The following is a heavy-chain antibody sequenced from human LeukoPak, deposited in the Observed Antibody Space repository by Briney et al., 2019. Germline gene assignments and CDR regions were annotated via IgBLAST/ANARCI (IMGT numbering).Heavy chain of an antibody. Sequence: WETLSLTCSLSGGSFSNYYWHWIRQSAEKGLEWIGHIYHTGDTNDNPSLKSRLTISVDKSRNLFSLRLTSVTAADTAIYYCARGGSKSWYPLMKWGQGTLVTVSS. CDR1: GGSFSNYY. CDR3: ARGGSKSWYPLMK. D-gene: IGHD6-13*01. V-gene: IGHV4-4*07. CDR2: IYHTGDT. J-gene: IGHJ4*01.